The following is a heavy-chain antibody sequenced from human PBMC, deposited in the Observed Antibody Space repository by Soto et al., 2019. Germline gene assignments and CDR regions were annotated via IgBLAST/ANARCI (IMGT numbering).Heavy chain of an antibody. J-gene: IGHJ4*02. CDR3: ATDPLLTGTTSY. D-gene: IGHD1-7*01. V-gene: IGHV1-24*01. CDR1: GYTLTELS. CDR2: FDPEDGET. Sequence: ASVKVSCKVSGYTLTELSMHWVRQAPGKGLEWMGGFDPEDGETIYAQKFQGRVTMTEDTSTDTAYMELSSLRSEDTAVYYCATDPLLTGTTSYWGQGTLVTSPQ.